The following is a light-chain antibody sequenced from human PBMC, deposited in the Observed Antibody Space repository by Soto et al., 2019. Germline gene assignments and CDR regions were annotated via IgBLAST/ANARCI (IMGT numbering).Light chain of an antibody. J-gene: IGKJ5*01. CDR3: HHYTNWPIT. CDR1: QSVSSH. Sequence: EVVMTQSPATLSVSPGERATLSCRASQSVSSHLAWYRQKPGQAPRLLIYEASTRATGIPATFSGSGYGTEFTLTISSLQSEDFAVYYCHHYTNWPITFGQGTRLEIK. CDR2: EAS. V-gene: IGKV3-15*01.